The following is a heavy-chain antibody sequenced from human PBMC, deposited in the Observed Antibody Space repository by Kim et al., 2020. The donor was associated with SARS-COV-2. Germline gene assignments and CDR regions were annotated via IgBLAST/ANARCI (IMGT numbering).Heavy chain of an antibody. D-gene: IGHD2-15*01. Sequence: GGSLRLSCAAFGFTFSSYAMHWVRQAPGKGLEWVAVISYDGSNKYYADSVKGRFTISRDNSKNTLFLQMNSLRAEDTAVHYCARGGCRGGSCYDWFDPWGQGTLVTVSS. V-gene: IGHV3-30*04. J-gene: IGHJ5*02. CDR1: GFTFSSYA. CDR2: ISYDGSNK. CDR3: ARGGCRGGSCYDWFDP.